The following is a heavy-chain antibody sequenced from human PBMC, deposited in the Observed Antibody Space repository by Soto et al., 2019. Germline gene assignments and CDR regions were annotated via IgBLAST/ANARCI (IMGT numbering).Heavy chain of an antibody. CDR1: GNTFMTHG. D-gene: IGHD3-22*01. CDR2: ISPYNDNT. CDR3: ATLRTSGYHTHYFFGMAG. J-gene: IGHJ6*02. V-gene: IGHV1-18*04. Sequence: QVHLEQSGPEVQKPGASVKVACRASGNTFMTHGISWVRQAPGQGLEWMGWISPYNDNTNYAQKFQGRVSMTTDLSTSTAYMELRSLRSDDTAVYYCATLRTSGYHTHYFFGMAGWGQGTTVDVSS.